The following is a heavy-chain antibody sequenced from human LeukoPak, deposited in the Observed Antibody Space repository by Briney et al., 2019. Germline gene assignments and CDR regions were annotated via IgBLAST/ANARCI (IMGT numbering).Heavy chain of an antibody. CDR3: ARDGDYGDYFY. CDR2: IKQDGSEK. D-gene: IGHD4-17*01. V-gene: IGHV3-7*01. Sequence: GGSLRLSCAASGFIFSSYWMSWVRQAPGKGLEWVANIKQDGSEKYYVDSVKGRFTISRDNAKNSLYLQMNSLRAEDTAVYYCARDGDYGDYFYWGQGTLVTVSS. CDR1: GFIFSSYW. J-gene: IGHJ4*02.